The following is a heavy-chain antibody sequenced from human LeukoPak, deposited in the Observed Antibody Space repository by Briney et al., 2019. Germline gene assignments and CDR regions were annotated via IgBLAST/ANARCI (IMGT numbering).Heavy chain of an antibody. Sequence: KPSETLSLTCTVSGGSISSYYWSWIRQPPGKGLEWMGYIYYSGSTNYNPSLKSRVTMSVDTSKNQFSLKLSSVTAADTAVYYCARTDGYSSGWKFDYWGQGTLVTVSS. CDR3: ARTDGYSSGWKFDY. J-gene: IGHJ4*02. CDR2: IYYSGST. V-gene: IGHV4-59*12. CDR1: GGSISSYY. D-gene: IGHD6-19*01.